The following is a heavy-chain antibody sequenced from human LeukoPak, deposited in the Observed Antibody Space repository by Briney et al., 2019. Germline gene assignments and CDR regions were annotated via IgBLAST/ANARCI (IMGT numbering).Heavy chain of an antibody. CDR3: ARLLLPATMGAFDI. CDR2: INLSGNI. V-gene: IGHV4-61*02. J-gene: IGHJ3*02. Sequence: SETLSLTCSVSGGSISSGSYYWSWIRQPAGKGLEWIGCINLSGNINYNPSLRSRVTMSVDTSKNQFSLKLTSMTAADTAAYYCARLLLPATMGAFDIWGQGTMVTVSS. D-gene: IGHD2-2*01. CDR1: GGSISSGSYY.